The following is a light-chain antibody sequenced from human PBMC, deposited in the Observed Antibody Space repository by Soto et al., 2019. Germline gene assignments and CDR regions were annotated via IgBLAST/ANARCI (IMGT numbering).Light chain of an antibody. J-gene: IGKJ1*01. CDR3: GQFVSSPPRT. Sequence: EIVLSQSSGTVSFSPGGKATLSGKSSQSVGDTVLSWYQQKPGLAPRLLVYGVCNRATGIPDRFSGSGSGTDFILTNSRLEPEDFALYYCGQFVSSPPRTFGQGTKVDNK. V-gene: IGKV3-20*01. CDR1: QSVGDTV. CDR2: GVC.